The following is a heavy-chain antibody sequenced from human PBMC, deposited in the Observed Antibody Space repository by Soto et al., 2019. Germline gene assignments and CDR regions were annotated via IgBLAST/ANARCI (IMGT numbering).Heavy chain of an antibody. CDR2: ISSSSSYI. J-gene: IGHJ6*02. V-gene: IGHV3-21*01. D-gene: IGHD3-3*01. CDR1: GFTFSSYS. CDR3: ARGVNVNYDFWSGYYIHYGMDV. Sequence: GGSLRLSCAASGFTFSSYSMNWVRQAPGKGLEWVSSISSSSSYIYYADSVKGRFTISRDNAKNSLYLQMNSLRAEDTAVYYCARGVNVNYDFWSGYYIHYGMDVWGQGTTVTVSS.